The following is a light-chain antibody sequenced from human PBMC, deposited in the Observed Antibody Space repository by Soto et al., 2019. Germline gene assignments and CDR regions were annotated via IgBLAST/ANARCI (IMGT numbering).Light chain of an antibody. CDR3: QQRSSWPWT. V-gene: IGKV3D-20*02. J-gene: IGKJ1*01. CDR1: QSLSSSY. CDR2: GTS. Sequence: EIVLTQSPGTLSLSPGERATLSCRASQSLSSSYLAWYQQKPGQAPRLLIYGTSIRATGIPDRFSGSGSGTDFTLTISSLEPEDFAVYYCQQRSSWPWTFGQGTKV.